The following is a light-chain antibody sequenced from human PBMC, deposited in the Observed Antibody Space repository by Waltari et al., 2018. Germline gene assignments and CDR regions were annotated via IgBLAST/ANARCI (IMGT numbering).Light chain of an antibody. Sequence: AIRITQSPSSLSASTGDRVTITCRAGQGISSYLAWYQQKPGKAPKPLIYAASTLQSGVPSRFSGSGSGTDFTLTISCLQSEDFATYFCQHYNSYPLTFGGGTKVDI. J-gene: IGKJ4*01. V-gene: IGKV1-8*01. CDR1: QGISSY. CDR2: AAS. CDR3: QHYNSYPLT.